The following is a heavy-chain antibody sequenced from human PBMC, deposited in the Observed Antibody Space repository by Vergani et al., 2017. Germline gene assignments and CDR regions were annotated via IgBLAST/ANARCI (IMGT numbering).Heavy chain of an antibody. V-gene: IGHV3-30*18. CDR3: VNGYYYDQSGLASFDY. D-gene: IGHD3-22*01. CDR2: ISSDGSNK. J-gene: IGHJ4*02. Sequence: QVQLVESGGGVVQPGRSLRLSCETSGLMFNNYGMHWVRQAPGKGLEWVAVISSDGSNKHYADSVKGRFTISRDNSQNTLYLQMDSLTAEETAIYFCVNGYYYDQSGLASFDYWGQGTLVTVSS. CDR1: GLMFNNYG.